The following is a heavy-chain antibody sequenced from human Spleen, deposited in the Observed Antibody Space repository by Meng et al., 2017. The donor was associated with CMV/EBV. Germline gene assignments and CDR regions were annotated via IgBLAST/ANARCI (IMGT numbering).Heavy chain of an antibody. Sequence: CTGSGDSISSGEYYWSWIRQPPGKGLEWIGHIIYSGSTYYNPSFQSRVAISQDTSKNQFSLKVRSATAADTAVYYCARESWYGADFDYWGQGTLVTVSS. V-gene: IGHV4-30-4*01. CDR3: ARESWYGADFDY. CDR1: GDSISSGEYY. D-gene: IGHD4-17*01. CDR2: IIYSGST. J-gene: IGHJ4*02.